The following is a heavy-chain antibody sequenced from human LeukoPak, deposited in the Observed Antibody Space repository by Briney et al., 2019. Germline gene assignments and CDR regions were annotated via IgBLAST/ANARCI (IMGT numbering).Heavy chain of an antibody. D-gene: IGHD6-19*01. J-gene: IGHJ4*02. V-gene: IGHV3-23*01. CDR3: AKDSNRISSGCDY. Sequence: GGSLRLFCAVSGFTFSSYGMTWVRQAPGKGLEWVSGISTSGSSTYYADSVKGRFTISRDNSNNTLYLQMNSLRVDDTAVYYCAKDSNRISSGCDYGGQGTLVTVSS. CDR1: GFTFSSYG. CDR2: ISTSGSST.